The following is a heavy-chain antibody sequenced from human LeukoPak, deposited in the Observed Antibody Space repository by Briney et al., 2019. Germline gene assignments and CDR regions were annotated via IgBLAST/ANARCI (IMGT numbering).Heavy chain of an antibody. CDR1: GGSISSYY. D-gene: IGHD1-26*01. V-gene: IGHV4-4*09. CDR2: IYTSGST. CDR3: ARQFSGSYFRPDYFDY. Sequence: SETLSLTCTVSGGSISSYYWSWIRQPPGKGLEWIGYIYTSGSTNYNPSLKSRVTMSVDTSKNQFSLKLSSVTAADTAVYYCARQFSGSYFRPDYFDYWGQGTLVTVSS. J-gene: IGHJ4*02.